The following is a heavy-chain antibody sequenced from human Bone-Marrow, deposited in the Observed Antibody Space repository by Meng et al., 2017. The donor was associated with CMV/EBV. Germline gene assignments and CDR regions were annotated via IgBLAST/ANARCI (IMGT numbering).Heavy chain of an antibody. J-gene: IGHJ6*02. D-gene: IGHD3-10*01. CDR2: IYYSGST. V-gene: IGHV4-61*08. CDR3: ARVPGQEYYYYYGMDV. Sequence: SETLSLTCTVSGGSISSSDYYWGWIRQPPGKGLEWIGYIYYSGSTNYNPSLKSRVTISVDTSKNQFSLKLSSVTAADTAVYYCARVPGQEYYYYYGMDVWSQGTTVTVSS. CDR1: GGSISSSDYY.